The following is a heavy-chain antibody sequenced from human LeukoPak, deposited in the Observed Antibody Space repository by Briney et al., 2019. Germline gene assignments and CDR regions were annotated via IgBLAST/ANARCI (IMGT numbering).Heavy chain of an antibody. D-gene: IGHD3-22*01. V-gene: IGHV3-7*01. CDR1: GFRFSTYW. CDR2: INQDGNEK. J-gene: IGHJ4*02. Sequence: PGGSLRLSCVVSGFRFSTYWMSWVRQAPGKGLEWVANINQDGNEKYHVDSVKGRFTISRDNAKNSLYLQMNSLRAEDTAVYYCARNYYYDSSGYCHYWGQGTLVTVSS. CDR3: ARNYYYDSSGYCHY.